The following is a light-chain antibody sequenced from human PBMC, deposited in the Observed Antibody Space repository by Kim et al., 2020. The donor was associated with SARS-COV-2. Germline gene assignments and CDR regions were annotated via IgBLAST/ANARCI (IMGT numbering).Light chain of an antibody. CDR1: QSIGKF. Sequence: SASVGDRLTITCRASQSIGKFLFWYQQKQGRAPKLLIYGASILQSGVSSRFSGSGSGTDFTLTISSLQPEDFATYYCQQSYSGRTFGQGTKVDIK. CDR3: QQSYSGRT. J-gene: IGKJ1*01. V-gene: IGKV1-39*01. CDR2: GAS.